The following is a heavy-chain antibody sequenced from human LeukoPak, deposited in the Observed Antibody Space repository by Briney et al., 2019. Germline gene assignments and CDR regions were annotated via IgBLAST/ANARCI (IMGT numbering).Heavy chain of an antibody. D-gene: IGHD3-10*02. Sequence: GGSLRLSCVASGFTFSSYEMNWVRQAPGKGLEWVSYISSSSAIYYADSVKGRFTISRDNAKNSLYLQMNSLRAEDTAVYYCAELGITMIGGVWGKGTTVTISS. V-gene: IGHV3-48*03. CDR2: ISSSSAI. J-gene: IGHJ6*04. CDR3: AELGITMIGGV. CDR1: GFTFSSYE.